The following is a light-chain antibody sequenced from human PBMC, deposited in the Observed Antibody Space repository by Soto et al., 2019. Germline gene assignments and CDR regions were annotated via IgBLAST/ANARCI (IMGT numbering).Light chain of an antibody. V-gene: IGKV1-27*01. CDR1: QDIRNF. J-gene: IGKJ3*01. Sequence: DIQMTQSPTSLSASGGDRVTITCRASQDIRNFVAWYQQKPGKAPKLLIYAASTLQSGVPSRFSGSGSGTDFTITINILPHEDVTTYSCQNYSSVSVFGPGTKVQIK. CDR2: AAS. CDR3: QNYSSVSV.